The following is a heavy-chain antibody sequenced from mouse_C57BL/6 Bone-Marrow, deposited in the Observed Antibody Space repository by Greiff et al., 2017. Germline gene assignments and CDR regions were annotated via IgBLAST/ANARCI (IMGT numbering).Heavy chain of an antibody. Sequence: EVQVVESGGGLVKPGGSLKLSCAASGFTFSSYAMSWVRQTPEKRLEWVATIIAGGSYTYYPDNLKGRFTISRDNATNNLYVQMSHLKSEDTAMYYCARADSSGPAWFAYWGQGTLVTVSA. CDR1: GFTFSSYA. D-gene: IGHD3-2*02. CDR2: IIAGGSYT. V-gene: IGHV5-4*01. J-gene: IGHJ3*01. CDR3: ARADSSGPAWFAY.